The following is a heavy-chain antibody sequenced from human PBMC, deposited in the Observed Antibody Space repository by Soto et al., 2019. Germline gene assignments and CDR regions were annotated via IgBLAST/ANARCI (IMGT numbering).Heavy chain of an antibody. CDR3: ASGAAAGPNWFDP. J-gene: IGHJ5*02. Sequence: ASVKVSCKSSGYPFSSYDINCVRQATGQGLEWMGWMNPNSGNTGYAQKFQGRVTMTRNTSIRTAYMELSSLRSEDTAVYYFASGAAAGPNWFDPWGQGTLVTSPQ. CDR1: GYPFSSYD. D-gene: IGHD6-13*01. V-gene: IGHV1-8*01. CDR2: MNPNSGNT.